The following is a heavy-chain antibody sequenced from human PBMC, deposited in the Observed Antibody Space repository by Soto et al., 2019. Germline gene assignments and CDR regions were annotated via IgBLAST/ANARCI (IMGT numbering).Heavy chain of an antibody. CDR2: IIPLFGTA. D-gene: IGHD3-22*01. J-gene: IGHJ4*02. V-gene: IGHV1-69*13. CDR1: GGTFSTYA. Sequence: ASVKVSCKASGGTFSTYAIDWVRQAPGQGLEWMGGIIPLFGTANYAQNFQGRITITADESTNTAYMELRSLRSEDTAVYYCARGVHYDSSGYYYFYWGQGTLVTVSS. CDR3: ARGVHYDSSGYYYFY.